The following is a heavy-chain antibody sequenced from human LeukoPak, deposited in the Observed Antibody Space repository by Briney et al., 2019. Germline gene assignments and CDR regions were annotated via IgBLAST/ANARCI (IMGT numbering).Heavy chain of an antibody. CDR1: GGSISSYY. J-gene: IGHJ6*03. D-gene: IGHD6-19*01. CDR2: INWNGGST. Sequence: PSETLSLTCTVSGGSISSYYWSWVRHAPGKGLEWVSGINWNGGSTGYADSVKGRFTISRDNAKNSLYLQMYSLRAEDTALYYCARDGVAGHYYYYYMDVWGKGTTVTVSS. V-gene: IGHV3-20*04. CDR3: ARDGVAGHYYYYYMDV.